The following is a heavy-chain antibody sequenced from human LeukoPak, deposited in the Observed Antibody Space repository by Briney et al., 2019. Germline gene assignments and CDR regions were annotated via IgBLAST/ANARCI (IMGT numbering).Heavy chain of an antibody. J-gene: IGHJ3*02. Sequence: GASVKVSCKASGYTFTGYYMHWVRQAPGQGREWMGWINPNSGGTNYAQKFQGRVTMTRDTSISTAYMELSRLRSDDTAVYYCARDREGYYDILTGYYGVGAFDIWGQGTMVTVSS. CDR1: GYTFTGYY. CDR3: ARDREGYYDILTGYYGVGAFDI. V-gene: IGHV1-2*02. D-gene: IGHD3-9*01. CDR2: INPNSGGT.